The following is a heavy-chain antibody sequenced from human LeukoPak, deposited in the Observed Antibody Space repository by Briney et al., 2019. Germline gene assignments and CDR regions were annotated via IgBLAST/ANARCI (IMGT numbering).Heavy chain of an antibody. V-gene: IGHV3-23*01. CDR3: AKAKRPWQQLYDY. D-gene: IGHD6-13*01. J-gene: IGHJ4*02. CDR2: ISGSGGST. Sequence: QPGGSLRLSCAASGFTFRSYAMIWVRQAPGKGLEWVSAISGSGGSTYYADSVKGRFTISRDNSKNTLYLQMNSLRAEDTAVYFCAKAKRPWQQLYDYWGQGTLVTVSS. CDR1: GFTFRSYA.